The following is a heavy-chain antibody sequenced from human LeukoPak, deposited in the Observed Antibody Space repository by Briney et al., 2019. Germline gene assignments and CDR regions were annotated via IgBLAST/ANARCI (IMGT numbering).Heavy chain of an antibody. CDR2: IRYDGSNK. CDR1: GFTFSSCG. Sequence: PGGSLRLSCAASGFTFSSCGMHWVRQAPGKGLEWVAFIRYDGSNKYYADSVKGRFTISRDNSKNTLYLQMNSLRAEDTAVYYCAKEWNYYDSSGYLAYWGQGTLVTVSS. J-gene: IGHJ4*02. CDR3: AKEWNYYDSSGYLAY. D-gene: IGHD3-22*01. V-gene: IGHV3-30*02.